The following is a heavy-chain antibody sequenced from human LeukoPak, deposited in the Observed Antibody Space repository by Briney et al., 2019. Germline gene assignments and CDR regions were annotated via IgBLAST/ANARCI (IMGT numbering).Heavy chain of an antibody. J-gene: IGHJ4*02. D-gene: IGHD3-16*02. Sequence: GGSLRLSCAASGFTFSSYWMHWVRHAPGKGLAWVSRIKSDGSSTSYADSVKGRFTIPRDNAKNTLYLQMNSLRTEDTAVYYCARWDYVWGSYRHGYDYWGQGTLVTVSS. V-gene: IGHV3-74*01. CDR2: IKSDGSST. CDR1: GFTFSSYW. CDR3: ARWDYVWGSYRHGYDY.